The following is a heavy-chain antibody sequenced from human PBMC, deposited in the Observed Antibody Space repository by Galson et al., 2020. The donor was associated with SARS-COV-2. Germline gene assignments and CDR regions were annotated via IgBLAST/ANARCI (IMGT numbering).Heavy chain of an antibody. Sequence: LSLTCAASGFTFSSYEMNWVRQAPGKGLEWVSYISSSGTTVFYADSVKGRFTISRDNAKKSLYLQMNSLRAEDTALYYCARDPSSSWYNWFDPWGQGTLVTVSS. CDR2: ISSSGTTV. CDR3: ARDPSSSWYNWFDP. CDR1: GFTFSSYE. J-gene: IGHJ5*02. V-gene: IGHV3-48*03. D-gene: IGHD6-13*01.